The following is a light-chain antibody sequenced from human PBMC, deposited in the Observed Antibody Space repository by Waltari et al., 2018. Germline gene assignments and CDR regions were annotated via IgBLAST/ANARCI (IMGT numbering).Light chain of an antibody. CDR3: ATWDDRLSGPV. CDR2: RTY. CDR1: RSNIGSNY. Sequence: QSVVTQPPSASGNPGQTITISCSGSRSNIGSNYVFWYQQLPGTAPKLLIYRTYQRHSGGPDRFLGSKSGTSASLTISGLRPEDESDYYCATWDDRLSGPVFGGGTKLTVL. V-gene: IGLV1-47*01. J-gene: IGLJ2*01.